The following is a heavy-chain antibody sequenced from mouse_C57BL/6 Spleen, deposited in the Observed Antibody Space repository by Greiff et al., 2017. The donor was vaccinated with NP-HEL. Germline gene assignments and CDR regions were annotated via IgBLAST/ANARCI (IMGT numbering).Heavy chain of an antibody. J-gene: IGHJ1*03. V-gene: IGHV3-8*01. Sequence: EVKVEESGPGLAKPSQTLSLTCSVTGYSITSDYWNWIRKFPGNKLEYMGYISYSGSTYYNPSLKSRISITRDTSKNQYYLQLNSVTTEDTATYYCARYPYYYGSSHRYFDVWGTGTTVTVSS. D-gene: IGHD1-1*01. CDR1: GYSITSDY. CDR2: ISYSGST. CDR3: ARYPYYYGSSHRYFDV.